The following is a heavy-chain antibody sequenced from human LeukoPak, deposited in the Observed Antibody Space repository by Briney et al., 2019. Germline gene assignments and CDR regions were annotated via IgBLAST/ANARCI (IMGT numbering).Heavy chain of an antibody. V-gene: IGHV3-23*01. CDR3: ARVSLEQLVRYYYYYYGMDV. CDR1: GITLSNYG. J-gene: IGHJ6*02. Sequence: GGSLRLSCAVSGITLSNYGMSWVRQAPGKGLEWVAGISDSGGSTNYADSVKGRFTISRDNAKNTLYLQMNSLRAEDTAVYYCARVSLEQLVRYYYYYYGMDVWGQGTTVTVSS. CDR2: ISDSGGST. D-gene: IGHD6-13*01.